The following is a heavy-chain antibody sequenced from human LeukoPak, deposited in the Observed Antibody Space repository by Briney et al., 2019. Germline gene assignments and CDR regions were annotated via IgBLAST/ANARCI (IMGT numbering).Heavy chain of an antibody. CDR3: AKDLYGSGSYYTYGDV. J-gene: IGHJ6*02. CDR1: GFTFSSYA. CDR2: ISGSGGST. V-gene: IGHV3-23*01. D-gene: IGHD3-10*01. Sequence: GGSLRLSCAAFGFTFSSYAMSWVRQAPGKGLEWVSAISGSGGSTYYADSVKGRFTTSRDNSKNTLYLQMNSLRAEDTAVYYCAKDLYGSGSYYTYGDVWGQGTTVTVSS.